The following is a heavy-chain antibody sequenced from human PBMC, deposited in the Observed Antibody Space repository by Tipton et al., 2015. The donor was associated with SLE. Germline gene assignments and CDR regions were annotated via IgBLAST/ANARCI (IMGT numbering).Heavy chain of an antibody. D-gene: IGHD3-10*01. Sequence: QLVQSGAEVKKPGASVKVSCKASGYTFTTYGISWVRQAPGQRLEWMGWISGYNGNTNYAQKLQGRVTMTTDTSTSTAYMELRSLRSDDTAVYYCARAVDDYYGSGSYPPDYWGQGPLVTVSS. CDR3: ARAVDDYYGSGSYPPDY. CDR1: GYTFTTYG. V-gene: IGHV1-18*01. J-gene: IGHJ4*02. CDR2: ISGYNGNT.